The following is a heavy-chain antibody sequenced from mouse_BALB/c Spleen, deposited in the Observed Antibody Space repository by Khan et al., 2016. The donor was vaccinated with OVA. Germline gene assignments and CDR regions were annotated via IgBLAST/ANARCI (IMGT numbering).Heavy chain of an antibody. CDR1: GFTFSTYG. J-gene: IGHJ3*01. V-gene: IGHV5-6*01. D-gene: IGHD1-1*01. CDR3: ARLAYFYDSEGFAY. CDR2: VSTGGHYT. Sequence: EVELVESGGDVVKPGGSLKLSCAASGFTFSTYGMSWVRQTPDKRLEWVATVSTGGHYTYYPDTVKGRFTISRDNAKEPLYLQMSSLKSEDTASFYCARLAYFYDSEGFAYWGQGTLVTVSA.